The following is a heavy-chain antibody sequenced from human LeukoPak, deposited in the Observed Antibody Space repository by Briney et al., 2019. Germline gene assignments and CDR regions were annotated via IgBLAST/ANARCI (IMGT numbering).Heavy chain of an antibody. J-gene: IGHJ4*02. D-gene: IGHD1-26*01. CDR3: AKEEWSGSYY. V-gene: IGHV3-30*04. Sequence: PGGSLRLSCAASGFIFSDYAMHWVRQAPGKGLEWVALVSYDGRNENYADSVKGRFTISRDTSKSTLYLQMNSLRAEDTAVYYCAKEEWSGSYYWGQGTLVTVSS. CDR2: VSYDGRNE. CDR1: GFIFSDYA.